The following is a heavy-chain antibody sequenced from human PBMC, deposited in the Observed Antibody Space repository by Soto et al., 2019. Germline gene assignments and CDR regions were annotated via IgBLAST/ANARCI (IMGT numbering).Heavy chain of an antibody. V-gene: IGHV3-7*01. CDR2: IKQDGSEK. CDR1: GFTFSSYW. J-gene: IGHJ5*02. D-gene: IGHD3-10*01. Sequence: GGSLRLSCAASGFTFSSYWMSWVRQAPGKGLEWVANIKQDGSEKYYVDSVKGRFTISRDNAKNSLYLQMNSLRAEDTAVYYCARPRGILWFGENNWFDPWGQGTLVTVSS. CDR3: ARPRGILWFGENNWFDP.